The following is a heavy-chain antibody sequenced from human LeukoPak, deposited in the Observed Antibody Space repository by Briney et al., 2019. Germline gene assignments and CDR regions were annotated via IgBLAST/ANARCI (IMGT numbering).Heavy chain of an antibody. V-gene: IGHV4-38-2*02. CDR2: IHHSGST. D-gene: IGHD1-26*01. J-gene: IGHJ3*02. CDR3: ARYIVSYPHDAFDI. Sequence: SETLSLTCSVSGYSISSGSYWGWIRQPPGKGLEWIGSIHHSGSTYYNPSLKSRVTISVDTSKKQFSLKLSSVTAADTAFYYCARYIVSYPHDAFDIWGQGTMVTVSS. CDR1: GYSISSGSY.